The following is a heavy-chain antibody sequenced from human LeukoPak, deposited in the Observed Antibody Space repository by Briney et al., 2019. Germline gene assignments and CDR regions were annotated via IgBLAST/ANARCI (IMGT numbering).Heavy chain of an antibody. CDR2: INSDGSST. D-gene: IGHD6-13*01. CDR3: ARTGAAAAGNSHLLGSTVLYYYGMDV. CDR1: GFTFSSYW. V-gene: IGHV3-74*01. Sequence: GGSLRLSCAASGFTFSSYWMHWVRQAPGKGLVWVSRINSDGSSTSYADSVKGRLTISRDNAKNTLYLQMNSLRAEDTAVYYCARTGAAAAGNSHLLGSTVLYYYGMDVWGQGTTVTVSS. J-gene: IGHJ6*02.